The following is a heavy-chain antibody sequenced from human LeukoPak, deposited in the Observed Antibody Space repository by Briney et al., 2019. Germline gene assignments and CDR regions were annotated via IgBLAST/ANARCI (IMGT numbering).Heavy chain of an antibody. CDR1: GGTFSSYA. D-gene: IGHD2-8*01. CDR2: IIPIFGTA. V-gene: IGHV1-69*01. Sequence: SVKVPCKASGGTFSSYAISWVRQAPGQGLEWMGGIIPIFGTANYAQKFQGRVTITADESTSTAYMELSSLRSEDTAVYYCASSGVLMVYAHFDYWGQGTLVTVSS. CDR3: ASSGVLMVYAHFDY. J-gene: IGHJ4*02.